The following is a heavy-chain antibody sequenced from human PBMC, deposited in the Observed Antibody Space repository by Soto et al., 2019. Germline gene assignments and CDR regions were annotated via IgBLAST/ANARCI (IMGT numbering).Heavy chain of an antibody. J-gene: IGHJ3*02. D-gene: IGHD3-9*01. Sequence: QVQLVQSGAEVKKPGASVKVSCKASGYTFTGYYMHWVRQAPGQGLEWMGWINPNSGGTNYAQKFQGWVTMTRDTSISTAYMELSRLRSDDTAVYYCARDYDILTGYYEGGAFDIWGQGTMVTVSS. V-gene: IGHV1-2*04. CDR3: ARDYDILTGYYEGGAFDI. CDR2: INPNSGGT. CDR1: GYTFTGYY.